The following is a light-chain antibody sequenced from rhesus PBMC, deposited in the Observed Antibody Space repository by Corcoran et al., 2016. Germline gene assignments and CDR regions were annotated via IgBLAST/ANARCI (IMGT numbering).Light chain of an antibody. CDR3: CSYTTSSTFI. Sequence: QSAPTQPPSVSGSPGQSVTISCTGTSSDIGGYKYVSWYQQHPGKAPKLMIYGVSNRPSGVSDRFSGSKSGNTASLTISGLQAEDESDYYCCSYTTSSTFILGAGTRLTVL. J-gene: IGLJ1*01. V-gene: IGLV2S7*01. CDR1: SSDIGGYKY. CDR2: GVS.